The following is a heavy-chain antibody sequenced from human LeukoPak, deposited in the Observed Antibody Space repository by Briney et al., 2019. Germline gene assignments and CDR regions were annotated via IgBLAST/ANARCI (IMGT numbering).Heavy chain of an antibody. D-gene: IGHD2-2*01. CDR1: GYTFTGYY. J-gene: IGHJ6*03. Sequence: GASVKVSCKASGYTFTGYYMHWVRQAPGQGLEWMGWINPNSGGTNYAQKFQGRVTMTRDTSISTAYVELSRLRSDDTAVYYCARDYCSSTSCYYYYMDVWGKGTTVTVSS. CDR3: ARDYCSSTSCYYYYMDV. CDR2: INPNSGGT. V-gene: IGHV1-2*02.